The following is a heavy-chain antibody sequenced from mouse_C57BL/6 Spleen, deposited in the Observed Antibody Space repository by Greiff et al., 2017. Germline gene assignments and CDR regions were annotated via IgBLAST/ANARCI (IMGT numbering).Heavy chain of an antibody. V-gene: IGHV5-4*03. Sequence: EVMLVESGGGLVKPGGSLKLSCAASGFTFSSYAMSWVRQTPDKRLEWVATISDGGSYTYYPDNVKGRFTIARDNAKNHLYLQMSHLKSEDTAMYYCSRGDESWFAYWGQGTLVTVSA. CDR1: GFTFSSYA. D-gene: IGHD2-13*01. CDR2: ISDGGSYT. J-gene: IGHJ3*01. CDR3: SRGDESWFAY.